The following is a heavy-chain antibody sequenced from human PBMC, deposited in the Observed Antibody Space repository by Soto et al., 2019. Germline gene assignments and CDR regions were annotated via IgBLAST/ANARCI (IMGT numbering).Heavy chain of an antibody. CDR2: ISAYNGNT. V-gene: IGHV1-18*04. Sequence: QVQLVQSGAEVKKPGASVKVSCKASGYTFTSYGISWVRQAPGQGLEWMGWISAYNGNTNYAQKLQGRVTMTTDTSTSTAYMELRSVRADDTAVYYCARGVLRFLEWLGGNWFDPWGQGTLVTVSS. J-gene: IGHJ5*02. CDR3: ARGVLRFLEWLGGNWFDP. CDR1: GYTFTSYG. D-gene: IGHD3-3*01.